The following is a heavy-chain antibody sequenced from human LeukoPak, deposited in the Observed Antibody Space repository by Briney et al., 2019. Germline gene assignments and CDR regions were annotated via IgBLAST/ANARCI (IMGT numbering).Heavy chain of an antibody. CDR1: GFTFSSYW. J-gene: IGHJ6*02. V-gene: IGHV3-74*01. CDR2: INSDGSST. Sequence: GGSLRLSCAASGFTFSSYWMHWVRQAPGKGLVWVSRINSDGSSTTYADSVKGRFTISRDNSKNTLYLQMNSLRAEDTAVYYCARDSEWLAPGGMDVWGQGTTVTVSS. D-gene: IGHD6-19*01. CDR3: ARDSEWLAPGGMDV.